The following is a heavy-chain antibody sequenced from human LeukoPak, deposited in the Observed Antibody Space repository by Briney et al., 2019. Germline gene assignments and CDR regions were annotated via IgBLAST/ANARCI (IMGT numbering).Heavy chain of an antibody. J-gene: IGHJ4*02. CDR3: AGVPAGYTPDY. V-gene: IGHV3-11*05. Sequence: GGSLRLSCAASGFSFSDYYMSWVRQAPGKGLEWISSISSSSSYTKYGDSVKGRFTISRDNAKNSLYLQMNSLRAEDTAVYYCAGVPAGYTPDYWGQGTLVTVSS. D-gene: IGHD5-24*01. CDR1: GFSFSDYY. CDR2: ISSSSSYT.